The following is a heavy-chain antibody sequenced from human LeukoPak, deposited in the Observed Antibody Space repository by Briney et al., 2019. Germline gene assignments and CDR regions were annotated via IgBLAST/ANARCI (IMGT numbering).Heavy chain of an antibody. V-gene: IGHV3-30-3*01. CDR3: ARESGYNPEPVAFDI. Sequence: SGGSLRLSCAASGFTFSSYAMHWVRQAPGKGLEWVAVISYDGSNKYYADSVKGRFTISRDNSKNTLYLQMNSLRAEDTAVYYCARESGYNPEPVAFDIWGQGTTVTVSS. CDR2: ISYDGSNK. CDR1: GFTFSSYA. D-gene: IGHD5-24*01. J-gene: IGHJ3*02.